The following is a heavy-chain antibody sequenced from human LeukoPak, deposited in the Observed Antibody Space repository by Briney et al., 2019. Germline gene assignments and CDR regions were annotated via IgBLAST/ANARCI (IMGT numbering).Heavy chain of an antibody. Sequence: SETLSLTCTVSGASINSYYWSWIRQPAGKGLEWIGRIYTSGSTNYNPSLKSRVTISVDTSKNQFSLKLSSVTAADTAVYYCAMSIGYSSGWYWFDPWGQGTLVTVSS. CDR3: AMSIGYSSGWYWFDP. D-gene: IGHD6-19*01. CDR2: IYTSGST. J-gene: IGHJ5*02. CDR1: GASINSYY. V-gene: IGHV4-4*07.